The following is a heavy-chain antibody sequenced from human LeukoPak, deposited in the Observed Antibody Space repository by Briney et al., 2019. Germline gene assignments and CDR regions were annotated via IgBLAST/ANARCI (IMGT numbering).Heavy chain of an antibody. V-gene: IGHV3-11*01. CDR3: ARSLCSGCQKGKGGPRAIVGATENDI. J-gene: IGHJ3*02. CDR1: GFTFSDYY. D-gene: IGHD1-26*01. Sequence: GGSLRLSCAASGFTFSDYYMSWIRQAPGKGLEWVSYISSSGSTIYYADSVKGRFTISRDNAKNSLYLQMNSLRAEDTAVYYCARSLCSGCQKGKGGPRAIVGATENDIWGQGTMVTVSS. CDR2: ISSSGSTI.